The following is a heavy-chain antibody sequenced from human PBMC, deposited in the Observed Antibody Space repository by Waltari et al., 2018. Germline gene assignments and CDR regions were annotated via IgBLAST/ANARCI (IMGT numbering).Heavy chain of an antibody. CDR2: IYYSGST. V-gene: IGHV4-59*01. Sequence: QVQLQESGPGLVKPSETLSLTCTVSGGSISSYYWSWIRQPPGKGLEWIGYIYYSGSTNYNPSLKSRVTISVDTSKNQFSLKLSSVTAADTAVYYCAREATPPTYYYDSSGPSGGYFDYWGQGTLVTVSS. CDR1: GGSISSYY. D-gene: IGHD3-22*01. J-gene: IGHJ4*02. CDR3: AREATPPTYYYDSSGPSGGYFDY.